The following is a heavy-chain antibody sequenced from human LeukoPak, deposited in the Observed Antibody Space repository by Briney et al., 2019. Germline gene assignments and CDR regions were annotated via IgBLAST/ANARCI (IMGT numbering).Heavy chain of an antibody. V-gene: IGHV4-38-2*02. Sequence: SETLSLTCTVSGYSISSGYYWGWIRQSPGKGLEWIEIISHSGSTYDNPSLKSRVTISLDTSKNQISLRLRSVTAADTAVYYCARDFGYGDYFFDDWGQGTLVTVSS. CDR2: ISHSGST. D-gene: IGHD4-17*01. CDR1: GYSISSGYY. J-gene: IGHJ4*02. CDR3: ARDFGYGDYFFDD.